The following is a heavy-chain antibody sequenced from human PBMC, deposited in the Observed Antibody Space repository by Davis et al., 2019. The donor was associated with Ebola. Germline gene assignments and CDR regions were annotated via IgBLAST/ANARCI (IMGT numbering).Heavy chain of an antibody. CDR2: ISHRGST. D-gene: IGHD3-22*01. J-gene: IGHJ4*02. Sequence: PSETLSPTCTVPGSSFSSGYYWGWIRQSPGKGLEWTGNISHRGSTYYNPSLKSRVAISVDTSKNQFPLKLSFVTAADTAVYYCAREVRVVVITAYYFDSWGQGTLVTVSS. CDR1: GSSFSSGYY. V-gene: IGHV4-38-2*02. CDR3: AREVRVVVITAYYFDS.